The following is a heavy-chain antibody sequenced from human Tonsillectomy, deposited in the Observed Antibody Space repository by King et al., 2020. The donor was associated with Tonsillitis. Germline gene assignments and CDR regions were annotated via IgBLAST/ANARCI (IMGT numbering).Heavy chain of an antibody. J-gene: IGHJ6*02. CDR3: ARDPTRVAYLEYGMDV. CDR1: GFTFNSYW. D-gene: IGHD2-15*01. CDR2: INSDGSTT. V-gene: IGHV3-74*01. Sequence: VQLVESGGGVVQPGGSLRLSCAASGFTFNSYWMHWVRQAPGKGLVWVSRINSDGSTTTYADSVKGRFTISRDNAKNTLYLQMNSLRAEDTAVYYCARDPTRVAYLEYGMDVWGQGTTVTVSS.